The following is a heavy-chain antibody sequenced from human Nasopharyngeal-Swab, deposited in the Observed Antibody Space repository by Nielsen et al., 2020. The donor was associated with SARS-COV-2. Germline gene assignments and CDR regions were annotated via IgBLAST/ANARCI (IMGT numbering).Heavy chain of an antibody. CDR1: GYTFMNYV. J-gene: IGHJ5*02. D-gene: IGHD3-3*01. V-gene: IGHV1-18*01. Sequence: SVKVSCKTSGYTFMNYVIVWVRQAPGQGLQWLGWISVYNGHTNYAQHLQGRVTLTTDTSTNTAYMELRNLRFDDTATYYCARDFGRGAMINWLDPWGQGTLVTVSS. CDR3: ARDFGRGAMINWLDP. CDR2: ISVYNGHT.